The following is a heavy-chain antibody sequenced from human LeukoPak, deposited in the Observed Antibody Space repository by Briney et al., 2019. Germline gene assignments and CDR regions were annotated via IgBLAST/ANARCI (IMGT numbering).Heavy chain of an antibody. J-gene: IGHJ6*03. CDR3: AGVTTRYYYYYMDV. D-gene: IGHD4-17*01. V-gene: IGHV1-18*04. CDR1: GYIFTSYG. CDR2: ISVNNGNT. Sequence: GASVKVSCKSSGYIFTSYGISWMRQAPGQGLQWVGRISVNNGNTEHAQKLQGRITLTTDTATSTAYMELRSLGSDDTAVYYCAGVTTRYYYYYMDVWGKGTTVTVSS.